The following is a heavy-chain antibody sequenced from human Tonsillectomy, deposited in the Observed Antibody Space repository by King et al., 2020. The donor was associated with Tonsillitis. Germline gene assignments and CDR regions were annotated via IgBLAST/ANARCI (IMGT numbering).Heavy chain of an antibody. CDR3: AVETDYGPNSRGPSCLDL. V-gene: IGHV3-11*06. Sequence: QLVQSGGGLVKPGGSLRLSCAASGFIFNDYYMSWIRQAPGKGLEWVAFISTSGTYTEYGDSVKGRFTISRDNGKNSLFLQMDSLRVEDTAVYYCAVETDYGPNSRGPSCLDLWGQGTLDTVSP. CDR2: ISTSGTYT. D-gene: IGHD4-23*01. J-gene: IGHJ5*02. CDR1: GFIFNDYY.